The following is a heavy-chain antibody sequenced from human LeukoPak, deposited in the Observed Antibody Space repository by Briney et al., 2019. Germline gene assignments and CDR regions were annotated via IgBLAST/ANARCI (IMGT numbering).Heavy chain of an antibody. CDR1: GFTFSSYG. J-gene: IGHJ4*02. CDR2: ISYDGSNK. CDR3: AKVYGERWLQFSGYYFDY. D-gene: IGHD5-24*01. V-gene: IGHV3-30*18. Sequence: GGSLRLSCAASGFTFSSYGMHWVRQAPGKGLEWVAVISYDGSNKYYADSVKGRFTISRDNSKNTLYLQMNSLGAEDTAVYYCAKVYGERWLQFSGYYFDYWGQGTLVTVSS.